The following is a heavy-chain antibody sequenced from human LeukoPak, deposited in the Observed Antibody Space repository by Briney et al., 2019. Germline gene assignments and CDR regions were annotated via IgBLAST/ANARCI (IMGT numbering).Heavy chain of an antibody. D-gene: IGHD1-26*01. CDR3: AGGVGATNHFDY. V-gene: IGHV3-30-3*01. CDR2: ISYDGSNK. CDR1: GFTFSSYA. Sequence: GGSLRLSCAASGFTFSSYAMHWVRQAPGKGLEWVAVISYDGSNKYYADSVKGRFTISRDNSKNTLYLQMNSLRAEDTAVYYCAGGVGATNHFDYWGQGTLVTVSS. J-gene: IGHJ4*02.